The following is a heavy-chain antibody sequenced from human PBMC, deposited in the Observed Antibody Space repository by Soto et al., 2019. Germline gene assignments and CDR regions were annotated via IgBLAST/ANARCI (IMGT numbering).Heavy chain of an antibody. CDR2: ISPSGTT. J-gene: IGHJ4*02. V-gene: IGHV4-34*01. CDR3: ARAPKVSGSAQTRPDF. CDR1: SGSLSGYY. D-gene: IGHD6-25*01. Sequence: QVQLHQWGAGLLKPSETLSLACSLYSGSLSGYYWSWIRQPPGKGLEWIGEISPSGTTNYSPSLKSRVSISVDKSKHQLSLNLTSLTAADTAVYYCARAPKVSGSAQTRPDFWGQGSLVTVSS.